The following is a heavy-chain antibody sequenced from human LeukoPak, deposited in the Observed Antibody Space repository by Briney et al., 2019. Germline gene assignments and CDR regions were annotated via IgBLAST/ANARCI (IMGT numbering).Heavy chain of an antibody. CDR3: ATLLYYDILTGDGDWFDP. Sequence: SETLSLTCTVSGGSISSYYWSWIRQPPGKGLEWIGYIYYSGSTDYNPSLKSRVTISVDTSKNQFSLKLSSVTAADTAVYYCATLLYYDILTGDGDWFDPWGQGTLVTVSS. V-gene: IGHV4-59*01. CDR1: GGSISSYY. D-gene: IGHD3-9*01. CDR2: IYYSGST. J-gene: IGHJ5*02.